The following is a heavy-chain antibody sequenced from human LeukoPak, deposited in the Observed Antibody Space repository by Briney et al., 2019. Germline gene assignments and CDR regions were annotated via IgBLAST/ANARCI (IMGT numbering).Heavy chain of an antibody. CDR3: ARDGYSSGWYSLGYDYYYGMDV. CDR1: GFTFSSYG. Sequence: GGSLRLSCAASGFTFSSYGMHWVRQAPGKGLEWVAVIWYDGSNKYYADSVKGRFTISRDNSKNTLYPQMNSLRAEDTAVYYCARDGYSSGWYSLGYDYYYGMDVWGQGTTVTVSS. V-gene: IGHV3-33*01. J-gene: IGHJ6*02. D-gene: IGHD6-19*01. CDR2: IWYDGSNK.